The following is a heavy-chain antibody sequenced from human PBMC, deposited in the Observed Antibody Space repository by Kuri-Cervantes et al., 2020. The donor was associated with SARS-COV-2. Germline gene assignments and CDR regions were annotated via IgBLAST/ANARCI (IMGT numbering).Heavy chain of an antibody. D-gene: IGHD4/OR15-4a*01. Sequence: SVKVSCKASGGTFSSYSVNWVRQAPGQGLEWMGGIIPIFGTANYAQKFQGRVTITADESTSTAYMELSSLRSEDTAVYYCARNPHSLTSYYYYYMDVWGKGTTVTVSS. CDR1: GGTFSSYS. CDR2: IIPIFGTA. J-gene: IGHJ6*03. CDR3: ARNPHSLTSYYYYYMDV. V-gene: IGHV1-69*13.